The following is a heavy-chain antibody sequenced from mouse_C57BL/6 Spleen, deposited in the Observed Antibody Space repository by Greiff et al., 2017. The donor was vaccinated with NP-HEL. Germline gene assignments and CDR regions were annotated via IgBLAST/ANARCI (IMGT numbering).Heavy chain of an antibody. J-gene: IGHJ3*01. D-gene: IGHD1-1*01. CDR1: GFSLTSYG. V-gene: IGHV2-2*01. CDR3: ARHYYGSSYVLAY. CDR2: IWSGGST. Sequence: VQVVESGPGLVQPSQSLSITCTVSGFSLTSYGVHWVRQSPGKGLEWLGVIWSGGSTDSNAAFISRLSISKDNSKIQVFFQMNSLQAVDTAIYYCARHYYGSSYVLAYWGQGTLVTVSA.